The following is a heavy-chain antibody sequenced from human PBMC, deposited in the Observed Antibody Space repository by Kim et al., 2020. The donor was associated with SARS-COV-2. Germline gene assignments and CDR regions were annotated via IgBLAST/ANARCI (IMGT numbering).Heavy chain of an antibody. D-gene: IGHD2-8*02. Sequence: GGSLRLSCGDSTMSFTRYGTHWVRQAPGRGLEWVGAISSDGNDIYYVDSVKGRFTISRDISTNTVYLQLNSLRPEDTALYYCAKDTGDGAAGGFFGMDVWGQGTTVTVSS. J-gene: IGHJ6*02. CDR3: AKDTGDGAAGGFFGMDV. CDR2: ISSDGNDI. V-gene: IGHV3-30*18. CDR1: TMSFTRYG.